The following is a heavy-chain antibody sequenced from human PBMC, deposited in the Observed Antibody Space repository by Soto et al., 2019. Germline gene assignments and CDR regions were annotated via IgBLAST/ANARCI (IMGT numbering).Heavy chain of an antibody. CDR1: GYTFTSYA. Sequence: GASVKVSCKASGYTFTSYAMHWVRQAPGQRLEWMGWINAGNGNTKYSQKFQGRVTITRDTSASTAYMELSSLRSEDTAVYYCARGYYYGSGSYHDAFDIWGQGTMVTVSS. CDR3: ARGYYYGSGSYHDAFDI. D-gene: IGHD3-10*01. CDR2: INAGNGNT. J-gene: IGHJ3*02. V-gene: IGHV1-3*01.